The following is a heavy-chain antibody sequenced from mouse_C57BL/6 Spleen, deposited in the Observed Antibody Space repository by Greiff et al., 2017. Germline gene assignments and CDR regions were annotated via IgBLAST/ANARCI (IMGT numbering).Heavy chain of an antibody. V-gene: IGHV7-1*01. CDR2: SRNKANDYTT. CDR3: ARDAYFAY. CDR1: GFTFSDSY. J-gene: IGHJ3*01. Sequence: EVQLVEESGGGLVQSGRSLRLSCATSGFTFSDSYMEWVRQAPGKGLEWIAASRNKANDYTTEYSAAVKGRFIVSRDTSQSILYLQMNALRAEDTSIYYCARDAYFAYWGQGTLVTVSA.